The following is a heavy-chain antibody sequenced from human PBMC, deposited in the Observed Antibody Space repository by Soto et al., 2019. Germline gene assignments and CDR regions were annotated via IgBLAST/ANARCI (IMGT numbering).Heavy chain of an antibody. J-gene: IGHJ4*02. Sequence: QVQLVQSGAEVKKPGSSVKGSCKASGGTFSGYAISWVRQAPGQGLEWMGGIIPIFGTANYAQKFQGRVTITADESTSTAYMELSSLRSEDTAVYYCALGGYCSGGSCYPEGHWGQGTLVTVSS. CDR1: GGTFSGYA. CDR2: IIPIFGTA. CDR3: ALGGYCSGGSCYPEGH. D-gene: IGHD2-15*01. V-gene: IGHV1-69*12.